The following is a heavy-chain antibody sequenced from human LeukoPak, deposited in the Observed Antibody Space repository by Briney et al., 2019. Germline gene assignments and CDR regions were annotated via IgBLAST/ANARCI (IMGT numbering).Heavy chain of an antibody. V-gene: IGHV3-33*01. CDR1: GFTFSSYG. CDR2: IWYDGSNK. J-gene: IGHJ4*02. Sequence: GGSLGLSCAASGFTFSSYGMHWVRQAPGKGLEWVAVIWYDGSNKYYADSVKGRFTISRDNSKNTLYLQMNSLRAEDTAVYYCARDIEYYDILTGYYTDYWGQGTLVTVSS. CDR3: ARDIEYYDILTGYYTDY. D-gene: IGHD3-9*01.